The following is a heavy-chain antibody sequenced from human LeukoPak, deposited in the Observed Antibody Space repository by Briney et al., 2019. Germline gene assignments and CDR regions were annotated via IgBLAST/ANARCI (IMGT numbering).Heavy chain of an antibody. J-gene: IGHJ4*02. CDR3: AKDAVAIVATIVTN. D-gene: IGHD5-12*01. CDR1: GFTSSSYG. Sequence: PGRSLRLSCAASGFTSSSYGMHWVRQAPGKGLEWVAVIWYDGSNKYYADSVKGRFTISRDNSKNTLYLQMNSLRAEDTAVYYCAKDAVAIVATIVTNWGQGTLVTVSS. CDR2: IWYDGSNK. V-gene: IGHV3-33*06.